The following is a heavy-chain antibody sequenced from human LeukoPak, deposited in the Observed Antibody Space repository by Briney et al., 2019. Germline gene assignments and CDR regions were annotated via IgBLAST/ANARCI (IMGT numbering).Heavy chain of an antibody. CDR2: INPSGGST. Sequence: WASVKVSCKASGYTFTSYYMHWVRQAPGQGLEWMGIINPSGGSTSYAQKFQGRVTITTDESTSTAYMELSSLRSEDTAVYYCASDTRIFVVVGTLDYWGQGTLVTVSS. J-gene: IGHJ4*02. D-gene: IGHD3-3*01. V-gene: IGHV1-46*01. CDR3: ASDTRIFVVVGTLDY. CDR1: GYTFTSYY.